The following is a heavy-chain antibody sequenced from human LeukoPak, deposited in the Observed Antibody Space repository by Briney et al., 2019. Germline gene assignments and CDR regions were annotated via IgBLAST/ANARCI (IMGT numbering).Heavy chain of an antibody. V-gene: IGHV1-18*01. CDR2: ISAYNGNT. CDR1: GYTFTSYG. J-gene: IGHJ4*02. CDR3: ARIPLRFIAARRGFDY. Sequence: ASVKVSCKASGYTFTSYGISWVRQAPGQGLEWMGWISAYNGNTNYAQKLQGRVTMTTDTSTSTAYMELRSLRSDDTAVYYCARIPLRFIAARRGFDYWGQGTLVTVSS. D-gene: IGHD3-3*01.